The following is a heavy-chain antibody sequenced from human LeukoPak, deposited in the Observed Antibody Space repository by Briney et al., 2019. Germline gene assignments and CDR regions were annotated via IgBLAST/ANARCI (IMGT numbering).Heavy chain of an antibody. CDR1: GFTFSSYW. CDR3: ARWRGRQSEFDY. CDR2: IKEDGSDE. V-gene: IGHV3-7*01. D-gene: IGHD1-1*01. J-gene: IGHJ4*02. Sequence: PGGSLRLSCEASGFTFSSYWMSWVRQAPGKGLEWVAHIKEDGSDEYYVDSVRGRFTASRDNAKNSVNLQMNSLRVEDTAVYYCARWRGRQSEFDYWGQGTLVTVSS.